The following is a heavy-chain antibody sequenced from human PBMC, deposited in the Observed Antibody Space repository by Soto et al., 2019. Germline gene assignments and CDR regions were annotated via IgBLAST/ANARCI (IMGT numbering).Heavy chain of an antibody. Sequence: GGSLRLSCEASGFTFSNHWMSWVRQAPGKGLEWVANINLDGSATYYVDSVKGRFTISRDNAKNSLSLQMNSLRGDDTAVYYCAKKVPGSNPLDSWGQGALVTVSS. CDR2: INLDGSAT. V-gene: IGHV3-7*01. CDR1: GFTFSNHW. CDR3: AKKVPGSNPLDS. D-gene: IGHD1-1*01. J-gene: IGHJ4*02.